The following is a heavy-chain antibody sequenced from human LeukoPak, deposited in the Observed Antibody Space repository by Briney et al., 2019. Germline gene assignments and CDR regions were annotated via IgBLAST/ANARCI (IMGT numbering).Heavy chain of an antibody. J-gene: IGHJ4*02. V-gene: IGHV3-30-3*01. CDR1: GFTFSSYA. Sequence: PGGSLRLSCAASGFTFSSYAMSWVRQAPGKGLEWVAVISYDGSNKYYADSVKGRFTISRDNSKNTLYLQMNSLRAEDTAVYYCARDKGSGWYEGVSSMYYFDYWGQGTLVTVSS. CDR2: ISYDGSNK. D-gene: IGHD6-19*01. CDR3: ARDKGSGWYEGVSSMYYFDY.